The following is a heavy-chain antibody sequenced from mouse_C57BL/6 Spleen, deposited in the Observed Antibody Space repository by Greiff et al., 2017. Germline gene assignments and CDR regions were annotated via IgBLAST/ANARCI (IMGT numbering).Heavy chain of an antibody. V-gene: IGHV14-1*01. CDR3: TTYYGSSFYAMDY. D-gene: IGHD1-1*01. Sequence: VQLQQSGAELVRPGASVKLSCTASGFNIKDYYMHWVKQRPEQGLEWIGRIDPEDGDTEYAPKFQGKATMTADTSSNTAYLQLRSLTSEDTAVYYCTTYYGSSFYAMDYWGQGTSVTVSS. CDR1: GFNIKDYY. J-gene: IGHJ4*01. CDR2: IDPEDGDT.